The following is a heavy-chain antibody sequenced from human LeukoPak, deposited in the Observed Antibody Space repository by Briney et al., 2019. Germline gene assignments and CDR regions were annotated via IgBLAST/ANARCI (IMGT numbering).Heavy chain of an antibody. CDR2: IYPGDSDT. CDR3: GRPATVVSPFDP. V-gene: IGHV5-51*01. J-gene: IGHJ5*02. CDR1: GSIFSDYW. Sequence: GASLQISCKGSGSIFSDYWIGWVRQLPGKGLEWMGIIYPGDSDTRYSPSFQGQVTISADKSISTASLQWSSLKASDTAMYYCGRPATVVSPFDPWGQGTLVTVSS. D-gene: IGHD4-23*01.